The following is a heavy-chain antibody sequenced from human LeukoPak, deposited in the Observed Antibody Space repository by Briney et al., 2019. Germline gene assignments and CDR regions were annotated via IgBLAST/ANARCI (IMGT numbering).Heavy chain of an antibody. CDR2: ISTSSSSK. V-gene: IGHV3-21*01. Sequence: GGSLRLSCAISGFTFSSYRMSWVRQAPGKGLEWVSSISTSSSSKYYADSVKGRFTVSRDNAKNSLDLQMNSLRAEDTAVYYCARWDDLFLIDFWGQGTLVTVSS. J-gene: IGHJ4*02. D-gene: IGHD3-9*01. CDR1: GFTFSSYR. CDR3: ARWDDLFLIDF.